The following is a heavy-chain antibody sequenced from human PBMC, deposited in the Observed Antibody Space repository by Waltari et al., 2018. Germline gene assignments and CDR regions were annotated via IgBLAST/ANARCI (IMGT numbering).Heavy chain of an antibody. CDR3: AREWKRGEVVMPLGN. CDR2: INPNNGDS. CDR1: GYTFSDYY. V-gene: IGHV1-2*02. J-gene: IGHJ4*02. Sequence: QVQVVQSGTEVKKPGASVKVSCKTSGYTFSDYYIHWVRQAPGQGLEWMGWINPNNGDSNSAQRFQGRVSMTTDIFISTAYMELSRLTSDDTAVYYCAREWKRGEVVMPLGNWGQGTLVAVSS. D-gene: IGHD3-22*01.